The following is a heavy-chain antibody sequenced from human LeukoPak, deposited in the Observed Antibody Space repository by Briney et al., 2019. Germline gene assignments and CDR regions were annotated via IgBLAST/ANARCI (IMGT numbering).Heavy chain of an antibody. J-gene: IGHJ4*02. V-gene: IGHV4-39*07. CDR1: GGSISSSSYY. CDR2: IYYSGST. CDR3: ARDGIGYDSSGYYASADY. Sequence: PSETLSLTCTVSGGSISSSSYYWGWIRQPPGKGLEWIGSIYYSGSTYYNPSLKSRVTISVDTSKNQFSLKLSSVTAADTAVYYCARDGIGYDSSGYYASADYWGRGTLVTVSS. D-gene: IGHD3-22*01.